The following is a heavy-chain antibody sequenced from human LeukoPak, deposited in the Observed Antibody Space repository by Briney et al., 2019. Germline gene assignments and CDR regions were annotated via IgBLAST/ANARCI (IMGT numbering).Heavy chain of an antibody. J-gene: IGHJ4*02. Sequence: PGGSLRLSCVPSGYTFSNYGKHCVPHAPGRGLERVAYIWYDGSNKYYADSVKGRFTISRDNSKNTLYLQMNSLRVEDTAVYYCAKYYRESSGASPLDYWGQGTRVTVSS. CDR1: GYTFSNYG. V-gene: IGHV3-30*02. D-gene: IGHD3-22*01. CDR3: AKYYRESSGASPLDY. CDR2: IWYDGSNK.